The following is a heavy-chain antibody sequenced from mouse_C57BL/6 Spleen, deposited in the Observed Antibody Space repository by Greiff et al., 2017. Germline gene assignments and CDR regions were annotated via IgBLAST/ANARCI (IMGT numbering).Heavy chain of an antibody. CDR2: IDPENGDT. CDR1: GFNIKDDY. J-gene: IGHJ2*01. V-gene: IGHV14-4*01. D-gene: IGHD1-1*01. CDR3: TTGGRSYCDY. Sequence: VQLQQSGAELVRPGASVKLSCTASGFNIKDDYMHWVKQRPEQGLEWIGWIDPENGDTEYASKFQGKATITADTSSNPAYLQLSSLTSGDTAVYYCTTGGRSYCDYWGQGTTLTVSA.